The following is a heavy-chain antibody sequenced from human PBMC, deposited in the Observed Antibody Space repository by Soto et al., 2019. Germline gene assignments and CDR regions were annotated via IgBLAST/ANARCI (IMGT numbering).Heavy chain of an antibody. CDR1: GVAFSFSG. CDR2: ISGNGATT. CDR3: AKDRGGFTSGWEFFDF. D-gene: IGHD6-19*01. V-gene: IGHV3-23*01. J-gene: IGHJ4*02. Sequence: EVALLESGGGLVQPGGSLRLSCEVSGVAFSFSGLSGAAKPPGRGLGGVASISGNGATTYYAASGKGRFTFSRDNSKNTVHLQMNSLRGEDTAVYYCAKDRGGFTSGWEFFDFWGQGTLVTVSS.